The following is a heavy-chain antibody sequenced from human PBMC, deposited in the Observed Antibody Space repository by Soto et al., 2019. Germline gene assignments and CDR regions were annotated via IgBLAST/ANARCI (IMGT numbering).Heavy chain of an antibody. D-gene: IGHD3-3*01. CDR3: ATVSGEGYKPDFDY. CDR2: IIAIFGTP. CDR1: GGSFNSYP. J-gene: IGHJ4*02. V-gene: IGHV1-69*12. Sequence: QVRLVQSGAEVKKPGSSVKVSCTASGGSFNSYPLTWVRQAPGQGLEWMGGIIAIFGTPKYAPKFQGRVTITADESTNTGYKQLSSLRSEDTALYYCATVSGEGYKPDFDYWGQGTRVTVSS.